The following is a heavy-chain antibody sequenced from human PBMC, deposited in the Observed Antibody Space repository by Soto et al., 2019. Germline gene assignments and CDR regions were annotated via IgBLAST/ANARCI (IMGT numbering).Heavy chain of an antibody. J-gene: IGHJ6*02. Sequence: GESLKISCAASGFTFSSYGMHWVRQAPGKGLEWVAVISYDGSNKYYADSVKGRFTISRDNSKNTLYLQMNSLRAEDTYVYYGANGDKIFSVVITPIHCMLVWGQGTTIT. CDR3: ANGDKIFSVVITPIHCMLV. V-gene: IGHV3-30*18. D-gene: IGHD3-3*01. CDR2: ISYDGSNK. CDR1: GFTFSSYG.